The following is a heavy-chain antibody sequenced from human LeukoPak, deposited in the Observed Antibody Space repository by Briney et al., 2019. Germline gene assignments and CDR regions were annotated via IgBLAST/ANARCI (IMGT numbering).Heavy chain of an antibody. CDR3: ARAPASWYGGAVVGYYYYMDV. J-gene: IGHJ6*03. V-gene: IGHV4-39*01. D-gene: IGHD6-13*01. CDR1: GGSISSSSYY. CDR2: IYYSGST. Sequence: PSETLSLTCTVSGGSISSSSYYWGWIRQPPGKGLEWIGSIYYSGSTYYNPSLKSRVTISVDTSKNQFSLKLSTVTAADTAVYYCARAPASWYGGAVVGYYYYMDVWGKGTTVTVSS.